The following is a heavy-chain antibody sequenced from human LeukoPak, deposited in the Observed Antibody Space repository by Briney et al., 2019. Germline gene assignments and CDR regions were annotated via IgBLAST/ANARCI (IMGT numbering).Heavy chain of an antibody. CDR2: IAIGGDT. J-gene: IGHJ4*02. V-gene: IGHV3-13*01. CDR1: GFNFRNYD. CDR3: ARAGIQVAGTDEIDF. D-gene: IGHD6-19*01. Sequence: GGSLRLSCAASGFNFRNYDMHWVRQVTGEGLEWFSAIAIGGDTYYLDSVKGRFTISRENAKNSLYLQMDSLRAGDTAVYYCARAGIQVAGTDEIDFWGQGTLVTVAS.